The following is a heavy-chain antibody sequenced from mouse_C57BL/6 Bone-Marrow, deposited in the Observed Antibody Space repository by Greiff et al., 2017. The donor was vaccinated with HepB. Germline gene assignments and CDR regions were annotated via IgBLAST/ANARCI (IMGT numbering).Heavy chain of an antibody. Sequence: QVQLQQSGAELARPGASVKLSCKASGYTFTSYGISWVKQRTGQGLEWIGEIYPRSGNTYYNEKFKGKATLTTDKSSSTAYMELRSLTTEDSAVYFCARSSSNYYGSSYGYFGVWGTGTTVTVSS. J-gene: IGHJ1*03. V-gene: IGHV1-81*01. CDR1: GYTFTSYG. D-gene: IGHD1-1*01. CDR3: ARSSSNYYGSSYGYFGV. CDR2: IYPRSGNT.